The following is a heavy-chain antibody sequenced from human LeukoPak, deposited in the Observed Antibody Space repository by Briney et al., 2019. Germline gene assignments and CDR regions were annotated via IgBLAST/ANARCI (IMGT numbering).Heavy chain of an antibody. CDR3: ERALYLGGHGDYVYYYGMDV. Sequence: SETLSLTSTLSGGSISSDYWCSMWQPPGGRLEWMGYIYYSGSTNYNPSLKGRVTISVDPFKNQLSLKLSSVTAEDTAVYYCERALYLGGHGDYVYYYGMDVWGHGTTVTVSS. CDR2: IYYSGST. V-gene: IGHV4-59*01. J-gene: IGHJ6*02. CDR1: GGSISSDY. D-gene: IGHD4-17*01.